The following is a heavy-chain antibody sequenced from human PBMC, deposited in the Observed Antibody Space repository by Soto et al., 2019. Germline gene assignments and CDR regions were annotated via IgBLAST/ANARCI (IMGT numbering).Heavy chain of an antibody. CDR1: GGSFSGYY. Sequence: QVQLQQWGAGLLKPSETLSLTCAVYGGSFSGYYWSWIRQPPGKGLEWIGEINHSGSTNYNPSLKSRVTISVDTSKNQFSLKLSSVTAADTAVYYCARATRGYYYDSSGYYGVIDPFDYWGQGTLVTVSS. CDR2: INHSGST. CDR3: ARATRGYYYDSSGYYGVIDPFDY. V-gene: IGHV4-34*01. J-gene: IGHJ4*02. D-gene: IGHD3-22*01.